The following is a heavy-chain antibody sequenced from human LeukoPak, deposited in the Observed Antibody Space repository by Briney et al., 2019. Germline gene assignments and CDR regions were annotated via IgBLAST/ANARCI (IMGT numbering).Heavy chain of an antibody. Sequence: GGSLRLSCAGSGFSFSRYWMHWVRQSPGKGLVWLSRITNDESSTSYADSMKGRFTISRENAKHTLYLQMNSLRVEDTAVYYCASGTSVTFEIWGQGTLVTVSS. CDR3: ASGTSVTFEI. CDR2: ITNDESST. J-gene: IGHJ3*02. V-gene: IGHV3-74*01. D-gene: IGHD1-26*01. CDR1: GFSFSRYW.